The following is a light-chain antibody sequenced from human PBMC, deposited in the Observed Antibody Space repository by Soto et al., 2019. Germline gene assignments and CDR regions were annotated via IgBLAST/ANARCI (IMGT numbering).Light chain of an antibody. Sequence: QSALTQPRSVSGSPGQSVTISCTETSSDVGGYNYVSWYQQHPGKAPKLLIYDVTKRPSGVPDRFSGSKSGNTASLTISGLQAEDEADYYCSSYASTTTVVFGGGTKLTVL. CDR1: SSDVGGYNY. CDR3: SSYASTTTVV. V-gene: IGLV2-11*01. CDR2: DVT. J-gene: IGLJ2*01.